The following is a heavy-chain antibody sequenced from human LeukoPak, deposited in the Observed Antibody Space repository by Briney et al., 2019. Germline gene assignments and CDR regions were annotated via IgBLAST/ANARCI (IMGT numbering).Heavy chain of an antibody. CDR3: ARAVISFGGVIAKGFDS. CDR1: GGSISSSSYY. Sequence: SETLSLTCTVSGGSISSSSYYWGWIRQPPGKGLEWIGSIYYSGSTYYNPSLESRVTISIDTSKNQFSLKLSSVTAADTAVYYCARAVISFGGVIAKGFDSWGQGTLVTISS. CDR2: IYYSGST. V-gene: IGHV4-39*07. J-gene: IGHJ4*02. D-gene: IGHD3-16*02.